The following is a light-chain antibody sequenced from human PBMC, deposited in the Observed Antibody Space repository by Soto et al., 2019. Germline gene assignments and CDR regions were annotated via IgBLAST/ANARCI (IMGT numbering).Light chain of an antibody. Sequence: QSVLTQPSSHSASSGASVRLTISCTGTSSDVGGHNYVSWYQQHPGKAPKLMIYEVTNRPAGISNRFSGSKSGTTASLTISGLQAEDEADYYCSSYTSSSTLYVFGTGTKVTVL. V-gene: IGLV2-14*01. J-gene: IGLJ1*01. CDR2: EVT. CDR3: SSYTSSSTLYV. CDR1: SSDVGGHNY.